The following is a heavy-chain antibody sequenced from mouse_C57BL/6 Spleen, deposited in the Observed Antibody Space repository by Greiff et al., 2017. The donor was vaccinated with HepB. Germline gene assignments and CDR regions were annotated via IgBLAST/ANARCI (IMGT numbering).Heavy chain of an antibody. J-gene: IGHJ2*01. V-gene: IGHV1-9*01. CDR1: GYTFTGYW. CDR2: ILPGSGST. D-gene: IGHD2-4*01. Sequence: QVQLKQSGAELMKPGASVKLSCKATGYTFTGYWIEWVKQRPGHGLEWIGEILPGSGSTNDNEKFKGKATFTADTSSNTAYMQLSSLTTEDSAIYYCARRDYEYGTYYFDYWGQGTTLTVSS. CDR3: ARRDYEYGTYYFDY.